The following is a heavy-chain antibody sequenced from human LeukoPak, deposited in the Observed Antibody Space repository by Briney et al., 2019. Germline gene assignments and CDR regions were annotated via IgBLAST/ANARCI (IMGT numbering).Heavy chain of an antibody. CDR1: GFTFTNYG. CDR2: ISYDGSNK. CDR3: AKQGGLLSTLDAFDI. J-gene: IGHJ3*02. D-gene: IGHD3-10*01. Sequence: GGSLRLSCAASGFTFTNYGMHWVRQAPGKGLEWVAFISYDGSNKYYADSVKGRFTFSRDNSKNALYLQMNNLRAEDTAVYYCAKQGGLLSTLDAFDIWGQGTMVTVSS. V-gene: IGHV3-30*02.